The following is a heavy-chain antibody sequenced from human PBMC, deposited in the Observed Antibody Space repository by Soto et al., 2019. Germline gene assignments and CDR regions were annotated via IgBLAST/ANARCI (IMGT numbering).Heavy chain of an antibody. D-gene: IGHD6-13*01. J-gene: IGHJ1*01. CDR2: ISYDGSNE. V-gene: IGHV3-30-3*01. CDR1: GFTFSSYA. CDR3: ARGSHRSTWPEYFQH. Sequence: QVQLVESGGGVVQPGRSLRLSCAASGFTFSSYAMHWVRQAPGKGLEWVAVISYDGSNEYYADSVKGRFTISKDNSXXTLYLQMNSLRAEDTAVYYCARGSHRSTWPEYFQHWGQGTLLTVSS.